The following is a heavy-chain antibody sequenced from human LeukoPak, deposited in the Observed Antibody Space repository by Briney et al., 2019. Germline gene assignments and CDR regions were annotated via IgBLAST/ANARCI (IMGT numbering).Heavy chain of an antibody. Sequence: ASVKVSCKASGYTFTSYYMHWVRQAPGQGLEWMGRINPNSGGTNYAQKFQGRVTMTRDTSISTAYMELSRLRSDDTAVYYCARIRIAVAGTPAGFDYWGQGTLVTVSS. CDR3: ARIRIAVAGTPAGFDY. J-gene: IGHJ4*02. CDR1: GYTFTSYY. D-gene: IGHD6-19*01. CDR2: INPNSGGT. V-gene: IGHV1-2*06.